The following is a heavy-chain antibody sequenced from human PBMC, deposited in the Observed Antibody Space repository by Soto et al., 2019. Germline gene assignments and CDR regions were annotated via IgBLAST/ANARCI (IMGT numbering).Heavy chain of an antibody. CDR1: GYTFTSYY. Sequence: ASVKVSCKASGYTFTSYYMHWVRQATGQGLEWMGWMNPNSGNTGYAQKFQGRVTMTRNTSISTAYMELSSLRSEDTAVYYCARGDRLYCISTSCFMWFDPWGQGTLVTVSS. J-gene: IGHJ5*02. D-gene: IGHD2-2*01. V-gene: IGHV1-8*02. CDR2: MNPNSGNT. CDR3: ARGDRLYCISTSCFMWFDP.